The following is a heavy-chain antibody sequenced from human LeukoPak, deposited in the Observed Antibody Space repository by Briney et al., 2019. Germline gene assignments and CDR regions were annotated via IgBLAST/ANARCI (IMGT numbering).Heavy chain of an antibody. CDR3: ARVSTVTTEVDYYYYMDV. V-gene: IGHV4-38-2*02. CDR2: IYHSGST. J-gene: IGHJ6*03. CDR1: GYSISSGYY. Sequence: SETLSLTCTVSGYSISSGYYWGWIRQPPGKGLEWIGSIYHSGSTYYNPSLKSRVTISVDTSKNQFSLKLSSVTAADTAVYYCARVSTVTTEVDYYYYMDVWGKGTTVTISS. D-gene: IGHD4-17*01.